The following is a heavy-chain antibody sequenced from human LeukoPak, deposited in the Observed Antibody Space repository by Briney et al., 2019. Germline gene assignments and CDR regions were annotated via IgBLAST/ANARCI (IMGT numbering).Heavy chain of an antibody. V-gene: IGHV3-53*01. Sequence: GGSLTLSCAASGFTVSSNYMSWVRQAPGKGLEWVSVIYSGGSTYYADSVEGRFTISRDHSKNTLYLQMNSLRAEDTAVYYCAGGAYYYDSSGPYWGQGTLVTVSS. D-gene: IGHD3-22*01. CDR3: AGGAYYYDSSGPY. CDR1: GFTVSSNY. J-gene: IGHJ4*02. CDR2: IYSGGST.